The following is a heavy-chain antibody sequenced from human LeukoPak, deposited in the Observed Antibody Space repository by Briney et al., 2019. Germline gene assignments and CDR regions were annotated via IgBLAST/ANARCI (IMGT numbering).Heavy chain of an antibody. CDR1: GGSISSGDYY. Sequence: SETLSLTCTVSGGSISSGDYYWSWIRQPPGKGLEWIGYIYYSGSTYYNPSLKSRVTISVDTSKNQFSLKLSSVTAADTAVYYCASSGYYTNWFNPWGQGTLVTVSS. CDR2: IYYSGST. D-gene: IGHD3-22*01. CDR3: ASSGYYTNWFNP. V-gene: IGHV4-30-4*01. J-gene: IGHJ5*02.